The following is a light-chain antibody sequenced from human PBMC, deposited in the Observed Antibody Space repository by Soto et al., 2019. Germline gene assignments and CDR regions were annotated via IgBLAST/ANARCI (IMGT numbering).Light chain of an antibody. CDR2: AAS. CDR1: QSISSY. Sequence: DIQMTQSTSSLSASVGDRVTITCRASQSISSYLNWYQQKPGKAPKLLIYAASSLQSGVPSRFSGSGSGTDFPLTISSLQPEDFATYYCQQSYSTPRYTFGQGTKLEIK. V-gene: IGKV1-39*01. J-gene: IGKJ2*01. CDR3: QQSYSTPRYT.